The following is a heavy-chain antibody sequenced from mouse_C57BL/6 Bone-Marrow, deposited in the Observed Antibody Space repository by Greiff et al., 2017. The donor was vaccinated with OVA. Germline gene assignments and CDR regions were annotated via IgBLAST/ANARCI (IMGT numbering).Heavy chain of an antibody. Sequence: VKLQESGAELVRPGASVTLSCKASGYTFTDYEMHWVKQTPVHGLEWIGAIDPETGGTAYNQKFKGKAILTADKSSSTAYMELRSLTPEDSAVYYCTRYDGYYAPDYWGQGTTLTVSS. CDR2: IDPETGGT. D-gene: IGHD2-3*01. CDR3: TRYDGYYAPDY. CDR1: GYTFTDYE. J-gene: IGHJ2*01. V-gene: IGHV1-15*01.